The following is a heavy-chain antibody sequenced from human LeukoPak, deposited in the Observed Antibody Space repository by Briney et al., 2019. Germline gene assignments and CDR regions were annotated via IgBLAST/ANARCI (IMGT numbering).Heavy chain of an antibody. J-gene: IGHJ4*02. V-gene: IGHV3-21*06. Sequence: PGGSLRLSCAASGFTFSSYSMVWVRQAPGKGLEWVSSISSGSNYIYYADSVKGRFTISRDNARTSLYLQMNSLRAEDTAVYYCARDRAWNYFDYWGQGTLVTVSS. D-gene: IGHD3-3*01. CDR2: ISSGSNYI. CDR3: ARDRAWNYFDY. CDR1: GFTFSSYS.